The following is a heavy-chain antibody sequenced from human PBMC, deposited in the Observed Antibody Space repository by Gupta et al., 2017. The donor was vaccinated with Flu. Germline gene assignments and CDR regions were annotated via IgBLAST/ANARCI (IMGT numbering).Heavy chain of an antibody. J-gene: IGHJ4*02. CDR2: INSDGRIT. V-gene: IGHV3-74*01. Sequence: EVQLVESGGGFVQPGGSLRLSCAASGFTFSNYWMHWVRHAPGRGLVWVSHINSDGRITNYADSVKGRFTVSRDNAKNTLYLQMNSLRPEDTAVYYCATQIAMAGWGQGTLVTVSS. CDR3: ATQIAMAG. CDR1: GFTFSNYW. D-gene: IGHD6-19*01.